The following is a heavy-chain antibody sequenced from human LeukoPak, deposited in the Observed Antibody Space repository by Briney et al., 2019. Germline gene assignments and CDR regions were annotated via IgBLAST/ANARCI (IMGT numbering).Heavy chain of an antibody. CDR1: GFTFSSYA. CDR2: ISGSGGST. Sequence: GGPLRLSCAASGFTFSSYAMSWVRQAPGKGLEWVSAISGSGGSTYYADSVKGRFTISRDNSENTLYLQMNSLRAEDTAVYYCARSITMIVVGYYFDYWGQGTLVTVSS. J-gene: IGHJ4*02. CDR3: ARSITMIVVGYYFDY. V-gene: IGHV3-23*01. D-gene: IGHD3-22*01.